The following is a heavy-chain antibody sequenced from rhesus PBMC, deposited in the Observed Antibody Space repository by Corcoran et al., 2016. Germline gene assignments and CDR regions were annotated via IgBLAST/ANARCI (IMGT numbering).Heavy chain of an antibody. J-gene: IGHJ4*01. D-gene: IGHD6-13*01. CDR2: INRGGGST. CDR3: AKVPYSSWSWY. Sequence: EVQLVESGGGLAKPGGSLRVSCADCGFTFSSYGMSWDRQVPGKGLEWVSAINRGGGSTYYADSVKGRFTISRDNSKNTLSLQMNSLRAEDTAVYYCAKVPYSSWSWYWGQGVLVTVSS. CDR1: GFTFSSYG. V-gene: IGHV3S25*01.